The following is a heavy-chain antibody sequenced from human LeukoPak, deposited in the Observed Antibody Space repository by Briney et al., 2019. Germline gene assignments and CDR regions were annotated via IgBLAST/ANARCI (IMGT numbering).Heavy chain of an antibody. CDR3: ARGAYSSSWYYFDY. Sequence: PETLSLTCTVSGGSISSYYRSWIRQPPGKGLEWIGYIYYSGSTNYNPSLKSRVTISVDTSKNQFSLKLSSVTAADTAVYYCARGAYSSSWYYFDYWGQGTLVTVSS. V-gene: IGHV4-59*01. CDR1: GGSISSYY. J-gene: IGHJ4*02. CDR2: IYYSGST. D-gene: IGHD6-13*01.